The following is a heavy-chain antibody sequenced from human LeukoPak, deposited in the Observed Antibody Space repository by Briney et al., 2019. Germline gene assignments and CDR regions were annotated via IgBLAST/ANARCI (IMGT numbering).Heavy chain of an antibody. CDR1: GGSLSSYY. D-gene: IGHD3-10*01. CDR2: IYYSGST. V-gene: IGHV4-59*08. CDR3: ARHLKGARILLWFGESRGYYFDY. J-gene: IGHJ4*02. Sequence: PSETLSLTCTVSGGSLSSYYWIWIRQPPGKGLVWIGYIYYSGSTNYNPSLKSRVTISVDPSKNQFSLKLSSVTAADTAVYYCARHLKGARILLWFGESRGYYFDYWGQGTLVTVSS.